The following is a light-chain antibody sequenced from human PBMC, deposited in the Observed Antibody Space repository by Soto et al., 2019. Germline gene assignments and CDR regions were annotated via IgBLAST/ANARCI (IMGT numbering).Light chain of an antibody. CDR2: DAS. CDR1: QSVSSY. Sequence: EIVLTQSPATLSLSPGERATLSCRASQSVSSYLAWYQQKPGQAPRLLIYDASNRATGIPARLSGSGSGTDFSLTISSLEHEDVAVYYCQQRSNWPPVTFGQGTKLDIK. J-gene: IGKJ2*01. CDR3: QQRSNWPPVT. V-gene: IGKV3-11*01.